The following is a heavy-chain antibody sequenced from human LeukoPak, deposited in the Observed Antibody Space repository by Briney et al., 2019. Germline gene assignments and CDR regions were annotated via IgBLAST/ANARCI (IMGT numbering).Heavy chain of an antibody. D-gene: IGHD3-10*01. Sequence: SETLSLTCIVSGGSISTNTYYWGLIRLPPGKGLEWIGEIHHRGTTYYNPSLRSRVTISVDTSKNQFSLRLTSVTAADTAVYYCARVTYNGYQHFDYWGQGNLVTVS. V-gene: IGHV4-39*07. CDR2: IHHRGTT. CDR3: ARVTYNGYQHFDY. J-gene: IGHJ4*02. CDR1: GGSISTNTYY.